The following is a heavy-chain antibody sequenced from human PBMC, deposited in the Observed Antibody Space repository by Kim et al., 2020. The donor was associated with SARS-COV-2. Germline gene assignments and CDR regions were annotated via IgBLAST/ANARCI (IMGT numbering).Heavy chain of an antibody. J-gene: IGHJ3*02. CDR3: SAGIQLMVGDAFEI. Sequence: DPVKGRFTISTDNSKYTLYLQMNSLRVDDTAVYYCSAGIQLMVGDAFEIWGQGTMVTVSS. D-gene: IGHD5-18*01. V-gene: IGHV3-23*01.